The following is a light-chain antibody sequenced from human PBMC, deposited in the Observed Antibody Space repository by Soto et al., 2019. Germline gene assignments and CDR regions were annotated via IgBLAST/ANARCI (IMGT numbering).Light chain of an antibody. J-gene: IGLJ2*01. Sequence: QSALTQPASVSGSPGQSVTISCTGTSSDIGAYKYVSWYQHHPGKSPRLLIYEVSNRPSGVSNRFSAPKSGNTASLTISGLQAEVEADYFCCSYRSSSTLVFGGGTKLTVL. CDR1: SSDIGAYKY. CDR2: EVS. CDR3: CSYRSSSTLV. V-gene: IGLV2-14*01.